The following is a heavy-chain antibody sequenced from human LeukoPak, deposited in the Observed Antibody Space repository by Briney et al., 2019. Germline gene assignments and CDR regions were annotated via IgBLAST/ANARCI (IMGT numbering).Heavy chain of an antibody. V-gene: IGHV1-69*06. CDR2: IIPIFGTA. CDR3: ARGRSYYYYFMDV. Sequence: GASAKVSCKASGGTFSSYAISWVRQAPGQGLEWMGGIIPIFGTANYAQKFQGRVTITADKSTSTAYMELSSLRSEDTAVYYCARGRSYYYYFMDVWGKGTTVTVSS. J-gene: IGHJ6*03. CDR1: GGTFSSYA.